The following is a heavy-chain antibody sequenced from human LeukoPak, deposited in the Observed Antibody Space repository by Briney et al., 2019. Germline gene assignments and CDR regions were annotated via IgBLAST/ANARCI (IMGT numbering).Heavy chain of an antibody. CDR1: GFTVSSNY. V-gene: IGHV3-66*01. Sequence: GGSLRLSCAASGFTVSSNYMSWVRQAPGKGLEWVSVIYSGGSTYYADSVKGRFTISRDNSKNTLYLQMNSLRAEDTAVYYCARDIYCSGGSCYGALAEYFQHWGQGTLVTVSS. CDR2: IYSGGST. J-gene: IGHJ1*01. D-gene: IGHD2-15*01. CDR3: ARDIYCSGGSCYGALAEYFQH.